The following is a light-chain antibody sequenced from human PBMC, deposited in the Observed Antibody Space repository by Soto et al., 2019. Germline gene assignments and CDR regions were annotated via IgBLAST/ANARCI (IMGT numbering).Light chain of an antibody. CDR1: QSISSW. Sequence: DIQMTQSPSTLSSSVGYRFTITCLASQSISSWLAWYQQKPGKAPKLLIYDASSLESGVPSRFSGSGSGTEFTLTISSLQPDDFATYYCQQYNSYSPPWTFGQGTKVDIK. CDR3: QQYNSYSPPWT. CDR2: DAS. J-gene: IGKJ1*01. V-gene: IGKV1-5*01.